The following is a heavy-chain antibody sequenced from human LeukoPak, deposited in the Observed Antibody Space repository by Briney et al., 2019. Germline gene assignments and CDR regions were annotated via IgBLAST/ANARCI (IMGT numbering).Heavy chain of an antibody. CDR1: GFIFSNYA. CDR3: AKKLSGSYEEGMQQ. D-gene: IGHD1-26*01. J-gene: IGHJ1*01. Sequence: PGRSLRLSCAASGFIFSNYAMHWVRQAPGKGLEWVAVVSNAGMTKYYVDSVKGRFTISRDNSKNTLYLQMSSLRAEDTAVYYCAKKLSGSYEEGMQQWGQGTLVTVSS. CDR2: VSNAGMTK. V-gene: IGHV3-30*18.